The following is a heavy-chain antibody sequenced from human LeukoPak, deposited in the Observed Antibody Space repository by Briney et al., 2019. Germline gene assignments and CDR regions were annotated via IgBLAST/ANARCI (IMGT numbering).Heavy chain of an antibody. V-gene: IGHV1-2*02. CDR3: ARGKSVLRLRAYYGMDV. CDR1: GYTFTVYY. Sequence: GASVKVSCKASGYTFTVYYMHWVRQAPGQGLEWMGWINPNSGGTNYAQKFQGRVTMTRDTSISTAYMELSRLRSDDTAVYYCARGKSVLRLRAYYGMDVWGQGTTVTVSS. CDR2: INPNSGGT. D-gene: IGHD2/OR15-2a*01. J-gene: IGHJ6*02.